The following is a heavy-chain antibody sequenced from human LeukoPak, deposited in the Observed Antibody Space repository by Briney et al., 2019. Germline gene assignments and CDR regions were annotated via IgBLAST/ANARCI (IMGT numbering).Heavy chain of an antibody. CDR3: ARMFSYSGLAGSDY. CDR1: GGSISSSSYY. J-gene: IGHJ4*02. Sequence: SETLSLTCTVSGGSISSSSYYWGWIRQPPGKGLESIVIISYAGSTYYKPSLKSRVTISADTSKNQFSLNLSSVTATDAAVYYCARMFSYSGLAGSDYSGQGTLVTVSS. V-gene: IGHV4-39*01. CDR2: ISYAGST. D-gene: IGHD6-6*01.